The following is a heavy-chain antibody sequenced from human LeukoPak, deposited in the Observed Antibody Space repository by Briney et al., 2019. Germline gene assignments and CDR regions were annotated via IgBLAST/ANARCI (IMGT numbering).Heavy chain of an antibody. J-gene: IGHJ4*02. V-gene: IGHV4-34*01. CDR2: INHSGST. CDR3: ARGLTLRIAVAGSY. D-gene: IGHD6-19*01. CDR1: GGSFSGYY. Sequence: LETLSLTCAVYGGSFSGYYWSWIRQPPGKGLEWIGEINHSGSTNYNPSLKSRVTISVDTSKNQFSLKLSSVTAADTAVYYCARGLTLRIAVAGSYWGQGTLVTVSS.